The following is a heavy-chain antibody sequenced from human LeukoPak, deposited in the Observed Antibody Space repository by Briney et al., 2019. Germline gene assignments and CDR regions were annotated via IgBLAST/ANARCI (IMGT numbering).Heavy chain of an antibody. J-gene: IGHJ4*02. CDR1: GFTFSSYS. D-gene: IGHD3-3*01. Sequence: PGGSLRLSCAASGFTFSSYSMNWVRQASGKGLEWVSSISSSSSYIYYADSVKGRFTISRDNAKNSLYLQMNSLRAEDTAVYYCARAPDDYDFWSGYYTTWRFFDYWGQGTLVTVSS. CDR2: ISSSSSYI. CDR3: ARAPDDYDFWSGYYTTWRFFDY. V-gene: IGHV3-21*01.